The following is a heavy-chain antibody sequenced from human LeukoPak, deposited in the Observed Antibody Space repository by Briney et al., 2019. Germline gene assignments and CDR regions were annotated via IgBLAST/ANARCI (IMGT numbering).Heavy chain of an antibody. V-gene: IGHV4-59*01. D-gene: IGHD6-6*01. CDR1: GGSISSYY. CDR2: IYYSGST. J-gene: IGHJ1*01. CDR3: AREARSSSSPYFQH. Sequence: PSETLSLTCTVSGGSISSYYWSWIRQPPGKGLEWIGYIYYSGSTNYNPSLKSRVTISVDTPKNQFSLKLSSVTAADTAVYYCAREARSSSSPYFQHWGQDTLVTVSS.